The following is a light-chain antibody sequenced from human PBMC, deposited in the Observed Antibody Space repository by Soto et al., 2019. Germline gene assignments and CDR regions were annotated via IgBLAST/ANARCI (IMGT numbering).Light chain of an antibody. CDR1: SGHSSYA. Sequence: QLVLTQSPSASASLGASVKLTCTLSSGHSSYAIAWHQQQPEKGPRYLMNLNIDGSHSKGDGIPDRFSGSSSGAERYLTISSLQSEDEADYYCQTWVTGIVVFGGGTQLTAL. J-gene: IGLJ7*02. V-gene: IGLV4-69*01. CDR2: LNIDGSH. CDR3: QTWVTGIVV.